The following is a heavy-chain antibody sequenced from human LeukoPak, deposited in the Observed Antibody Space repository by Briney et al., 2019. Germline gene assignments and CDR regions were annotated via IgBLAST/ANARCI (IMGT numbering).Heavy chain of an antibody. CDR1: GFTFSSYA. CDR2: ISSSGDGT. Sequence: GGSLRLSCAASGFTFSSYAMSWVRQAPGKGPEWVSAISSSGDGTFYPDSVKGRFTISRDNSKNTLYLLMNSLRAEDTALYYCAKGGQRWYLNWFDPWGQGTLVTVSS. D-gene: IGHD4-23*01. V-gene: IGHV3-23*01. CDR3: AKGGQRWYLNWFDP. J-gene: IGHJ5*02.